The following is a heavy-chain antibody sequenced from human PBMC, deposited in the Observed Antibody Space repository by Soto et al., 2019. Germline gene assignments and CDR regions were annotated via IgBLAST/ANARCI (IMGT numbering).Heavy chain of an antibody. D-gene: IGHD6-6*01. CDR2: ISSSSSYI. Sequence: GGSLRLSCAASGLSFRSYSMNWVRQAPGKGLEWVSSISSSSSYIYYAHSVKCRFTISRDNSKNSLYLQMNSLRAEDTSVYFSARLAARAFYSFDFWGQGTMVTVSS. V-gene: IGHV3-21*01. J-gene: IGHJ3*01. CDR3: ARLAARAFYSFDF. CDR1: GLSFRSYS.